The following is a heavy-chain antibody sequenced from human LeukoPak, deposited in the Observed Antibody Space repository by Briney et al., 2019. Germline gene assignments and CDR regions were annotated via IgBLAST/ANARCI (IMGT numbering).Heavy chain of an antibody. V-gene: IGHV4-59*11. CDR3: ARGAPGSSQYNWFDP. J-gene: IGHJ5*02. D-gene: IGHD6-13*01. CDR1: GGSISSHY. Sequence: PSETLSLTCTVSGGSISSHYWSWIRQPPGKGLEWIGYIYYSGSTNYNPSLKSRVTISVDTSKNQFSLKLSSVTAADTAVYYCARGAPGSSQYNWFDPWGQGTLVTVSS. CDR2: IYYSGST.